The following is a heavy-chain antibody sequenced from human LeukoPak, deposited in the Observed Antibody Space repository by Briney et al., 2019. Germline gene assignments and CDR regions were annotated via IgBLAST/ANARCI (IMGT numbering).Heavy chain of an antibody. Sequence: KTSQTLSLTCAISGDSVSSNSAAWNWIRQSPSRGLEWLGRTYYRSKWYNDYAVSAKSRITINPDTSKNQFSLQLNSVTPEDTAVYYCAREGGYCGGDCSSERFDYWGQGTLVTVSS. V-gene: IGHV6-1*01. CDR2: TYYRSKWYN. J-gene: IGHJ4*02. CDR3: AREGGYCGGDCSSERFDY. D-gene: IGHD2-21*02. CDR1: GDSVSSNSAA.